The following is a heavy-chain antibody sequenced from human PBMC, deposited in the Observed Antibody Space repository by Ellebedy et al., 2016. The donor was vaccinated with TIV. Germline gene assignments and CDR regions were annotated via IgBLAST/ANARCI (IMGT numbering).Heavy chain of an antibody. CDR3: ARHLSMTMTTMRQDALDI. J-gene: IGHJ3*02. CDR2: IAPSDSYT. Sequence: GESLKISCKGSGYTFTRYWISWVRQMPGKGLDWMGRIAPSDSYTNYRPSSQGHVTMSVDKSTNTAFLQWDSLKASDTAVYYCARHLSMTMTTMRQDALDIWGQGTVVTVSS. D-gene: IGHD2/OR15-2a*01. V-gene: IGHV5-10-1*01. CDR1: GYTFTRYW.